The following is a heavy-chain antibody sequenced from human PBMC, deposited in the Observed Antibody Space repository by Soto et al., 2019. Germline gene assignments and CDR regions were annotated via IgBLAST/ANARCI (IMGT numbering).Heavy chain of an antibody. V-gene: IGHV4-30-2*01. D-gene: IGHD5-12*01. Sequence: SETLSLTCAVSGGSISSGGYSWSWIRQPPGKGLEWIGYIYHSGSTYYNPSLKSRVTISVDRSKNQFSLKLSSVTAADTAVYYCARDLREATIGFDPWGQGTLVTV. CDR3: ARDLREATIGFDP. CDR1: GGSISSGGYS. CDR2: IYHSGST. J-gene: IGHJ5*02.